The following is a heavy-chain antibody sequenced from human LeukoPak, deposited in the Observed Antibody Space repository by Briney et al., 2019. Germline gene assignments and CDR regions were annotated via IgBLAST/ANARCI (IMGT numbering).Heavy chain of an antibody. D-gene: IGHD2-2*01. V-gene: IGHV3-21*01. CDR1: GGSISSSN. CDR2: ISSSSSYI. J-gene: IGHJ6*03. Sequence: GTLSLTCAVSGGSISSSNWWSWVRQAPGKGLEWVSSISSSSSYIYYADSVKGRFTISRDNAKNSLYLQMNSLRAEDTAVYYCARPVVPAASYYYYYYMDVWGKGTTVTVSS. CDR3: ARPVVPAASYYYYYYMDV.